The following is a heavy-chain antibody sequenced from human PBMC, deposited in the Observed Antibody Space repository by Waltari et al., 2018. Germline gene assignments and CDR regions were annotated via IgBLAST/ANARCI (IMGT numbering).Heavy chain of an antibody. CDR2: IYYSGST. Sequence: QLQLQESGPGLVKPSETLSLTCTVSGGSISSSSYYWGWMRQPPGKGLEWIGSIYYSGSTYYNPSLKSRVTISVDTSKNQFSLKLSSVTAADTAVYYCAREIPVRGRYFDYWGQGTLVTVSS. CDR1: GGSISSSSYY. D-gene: IGHD1-1*01. V-gene: IGHV4-39*07. J-gene: IGHJ4*02. CDR3: AREIPVRGRYFDY.